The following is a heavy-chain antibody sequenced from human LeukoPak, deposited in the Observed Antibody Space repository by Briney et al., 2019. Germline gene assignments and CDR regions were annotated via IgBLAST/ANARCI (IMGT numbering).Heavy chain of an antibody. D-gene: IGHD2-2*01. J-gene: IGHJ6*03. V-gene: IGHV3-21*01. Sequence: GGSLRLSCAASGFTFSSYSMNWVRQAPGKGLEWVSSISSSSSYIYYADSVKGRFTISRDNAKNSLYLQMNSLRAEDTAVYYCAGDIVVVPAAEDRYYMDVWGKGTTVTVSS. CDR3: AGDIVVVPAAEDRYYMDV. CDR2: ISSSSSYI. CDR1: GFTFSSYS.